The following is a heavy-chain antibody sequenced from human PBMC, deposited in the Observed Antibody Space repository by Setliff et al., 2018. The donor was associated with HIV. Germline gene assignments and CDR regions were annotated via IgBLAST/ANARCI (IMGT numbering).Heavy chain of an antibody. Sequence: SVKVSCKASGGTFSSYAISWVRQAPGQGLEWMGRIITIFGTTNYAQKFQGRVTITSDKSTSTAYMELGSLGSEDTAVYYCARDPGEGGGGFLEWTIGYYYYMDVWGKGTTVTVSS. J-gene: IGHJ6*03. CDR2: IITIFGTT. D-gene: IGHD3-3*01. CDR1: GGTFSSYA. CDR3: ARDPGEGGGGFLEWTIGYYYYMDV. V-gene: IGHV1-69*06.